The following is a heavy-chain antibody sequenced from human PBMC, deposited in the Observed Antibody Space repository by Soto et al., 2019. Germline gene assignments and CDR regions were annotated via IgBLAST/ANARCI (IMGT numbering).Heavy chain of an antibody. J-gene: IGHJ4*02. CDR1: GYTSTGYY. CDR2: ISAYNGNT. CDR3: ARVGYSGYDYWSPEFDY. D-gene: IGHD5-12*01. Sequence: ASVKVSCKASGYTSTGYYMHWVRQAPGQGLEWMGWISAYNGNTNYAQKLQGRVTMTTDTSTSTAYMELRSLRSDDTAVYYCARVGYSGYDYWSPEFDYWGQGTLVTVSS. V-gene: IGHV1-18*04.